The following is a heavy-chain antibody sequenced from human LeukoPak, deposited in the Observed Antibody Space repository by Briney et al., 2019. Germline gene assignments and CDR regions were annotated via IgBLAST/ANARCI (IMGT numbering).Heavy chain of an antibody. CDR2: ISGSGGST. J-gene: IGHJ5*02. D-gene: IGHD6-6*01. Sequence: GGSLRLSCAASGFTFSSYAMSWVRQAPGKGLEWVSAISGSGGSTYYADSVKGRFTISRDNSKNTLYLQMNSLRAEDTAVYYCAKVVHEYSSSSRWFDPWGQGTLVTVSS. V-gene: IGHV3-23*01. CDR3: AKVVHEYSSSSRWFDP. CDR1: GFTFSSYA.